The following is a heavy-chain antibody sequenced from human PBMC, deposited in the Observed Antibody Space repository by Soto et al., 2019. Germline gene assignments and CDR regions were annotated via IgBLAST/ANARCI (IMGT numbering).Heavy chain of an antibody. J-gene: IGHJ5*02. Sequence: PSETLSLTCTVSGGSISSGDYYWSWIRQPPGKGLEWIGYIYYSGSTYYNPSLKSRVTISVDTSKNQFSLKLSSVTAADTAVYYCARDAPSYCISTSCYIRSFRTSPLGFDPWGQGTLVTVSS. CDR2: IYYSGST. D-gene: IGHD2-2*01. CDR3: ARDAPSYCISTSCYIRSFRTSPLGFDP. CDR1: GGSISSGDYY. V-gene: IGHV4-30-4*01.